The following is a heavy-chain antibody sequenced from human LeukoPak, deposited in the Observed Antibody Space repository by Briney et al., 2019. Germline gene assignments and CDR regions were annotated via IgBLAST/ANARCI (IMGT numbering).Heavy chain of an antibody. CDR3: ARPSIAARPSAFGI. CDR2: IIPIFGTA. Sequence: SVKVSCKASGGTFSSYAISWARQAPGQGLEWMGGIIPIFGTANYAQKFQGRVTITADESTSTAYMELSSLRSEDTAVYYCARPSIAARPSAFGIWGQGTMVTVSS. D-gene: IGHD6-6*01. J-gene: IGHJ3*02. CDR1: GGTFSSYA. V-gene: IGHV1-69*13.